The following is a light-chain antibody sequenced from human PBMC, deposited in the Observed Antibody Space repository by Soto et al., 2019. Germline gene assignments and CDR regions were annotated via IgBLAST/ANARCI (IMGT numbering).Light chain of an antibody. CDR3: SSYTSSSTLAYV. V-gene: IGLV2-14*01. J-gene: IGLJ1*01. Sequence: QSVLAQPGSGAGSPGQSITISCTGTSSDVGGYNYVSWYQQHPGKAPKLMIYDVSNRPSGVSNRFSGSKSGNTASLTISGLQAEDEADYYCSSYTSSSTLAYVFGTGTKVIVL. CDR1: SSDVGGYNY. CDR2: DVS.